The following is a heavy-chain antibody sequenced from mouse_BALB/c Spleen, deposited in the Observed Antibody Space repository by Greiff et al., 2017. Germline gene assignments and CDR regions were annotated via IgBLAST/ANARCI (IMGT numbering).Heavy chain of an antibody. V-gene: IGHV1S26*01. Sequence: QVQLKQSGAELVRSGASVKMSCKASGYTFTSYWMHWVKQRPGQGLEWIEYINPSTGYTEYNQKFKDKATLTADKSSSTAYMQLSSLTSEDSAVYYCAREYGNYVDAMDYWGQGTSVTVSS. J-gene: IGHJ4*01. CDR3: AREYGNYVDAMDY. D-gene: IGHD2-1*01. CDR2: INPSTGYT. CDR1: GYTFTSYW.